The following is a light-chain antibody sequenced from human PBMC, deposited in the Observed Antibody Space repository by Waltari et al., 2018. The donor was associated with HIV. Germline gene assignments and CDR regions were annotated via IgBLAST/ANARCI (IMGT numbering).Light chain of an antibody. V-gene: IGKV3-15*01. Sequence: DIVMTQSPAILSVSPGESVTLSCRASQSVRTSLASYQQKPGQAPRLLIYGASTSATGIPARFSGSVSGTEFTLTISSLQSEDSAVYHCQQYDDWPPFTFGQGTKLEIK. CDR2: GAS. CDR1: QSVRTS. J-gene: IGKJ2*01. CDR3: QQYDDWPPFT.